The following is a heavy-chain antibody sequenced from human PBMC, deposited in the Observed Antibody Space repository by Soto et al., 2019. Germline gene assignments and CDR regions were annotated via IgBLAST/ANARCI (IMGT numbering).Heavy chain of an antibody. CDR3: AKDRIYDSSGYYYR. J-gene: IGHJ5*02. V-gene: IGHV3-23*01. D-gene: IGHD3-22*01. Sequence: GGSLRLSCAASGVSFSSYAMSWVRQAPGKGLEWVSGISGSGDSTYYADSVKGRFTISRDNSKNTLYLQMNSLRAEDTAVYYCAKDRIYDSSGYYYRWGQGTLVTVSS. CDR2: ISGSGDST. CDR1: GVSFSSYA.